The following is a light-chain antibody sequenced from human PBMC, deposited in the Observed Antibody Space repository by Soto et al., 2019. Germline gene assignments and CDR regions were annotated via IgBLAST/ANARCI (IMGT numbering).Light chain of an antibody. J-gene: IGKJ1*01. CDR2: GAS. Sequence: DIALTQSPGTLSLCPGARAALSCRASQSVSSGYLAWYQQKPGQAPRLLIYGASSRATGIPDRFSGSGSGTDFTLTISRLEPEDFAVYYCQQYGSSRSTFGQGTKVDIK. CDR1: QSVSSGY. V-gene: IGKV3-20*01. CDR3: QQYGSSRST.